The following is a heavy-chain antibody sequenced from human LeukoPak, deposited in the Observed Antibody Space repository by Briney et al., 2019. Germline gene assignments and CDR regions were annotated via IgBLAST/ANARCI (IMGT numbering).Heavy chain of an antibody. CDR1: GFSLRTGGVG. V-gene: IGHV2-5*02. Sequence: ESGPTLVKPTQTLTLTCTFSGFSLRTGGVGVGWIRQPPGKALEWLALIYWDDDKRYSPSLKSRLSITKDTSKNQVVLTMTNMDPVDTATYYCAHNDVGFDYWGQGTLVTVSS. J-gene: IGHJ4*02. CDR3: AHNDVGFDY. CDR2: IYWDDDK. D-gene: IGHD1-1*01.